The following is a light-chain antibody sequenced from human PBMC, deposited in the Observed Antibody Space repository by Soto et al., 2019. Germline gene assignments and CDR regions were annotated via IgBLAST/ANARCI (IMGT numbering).Light chain of an antibody. CDR3: QQYDNLPLT. V-gene: IGKV1-33*01. J-gene: IGKJ4*01. Sequence: DIQMTQSPSSLSASVGDRVTITCQASQDISNYLNWYQQQPGKAPKLLIYDASNLETGVPSRFSGSGSGTDFPFTISSLQPEDIATYYCQQYDNLPLTFGGGTTVEIK. CDR1: QDISNY. CDR2: DAS.